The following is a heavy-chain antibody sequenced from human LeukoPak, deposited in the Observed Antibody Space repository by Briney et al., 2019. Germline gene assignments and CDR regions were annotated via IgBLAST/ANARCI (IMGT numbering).Heavy chain of an antibody. CDR3: ARDRPHNWFDP. V-gene: IGHV3-74*01. CDR2: VDIDGSST. CDR1: GFTFSSYW. Sequence: SGGSLRLSCAASGFTFSSYWMHWVRQVPGKGLEWVSRVDIDGSSTTYADSVKGRFTISRGNAKNTLYLQMNSLRAEDTAVYYCARDRPHNWFDPWGQGTLVTVSS. J-gene: IGHJ5*02.